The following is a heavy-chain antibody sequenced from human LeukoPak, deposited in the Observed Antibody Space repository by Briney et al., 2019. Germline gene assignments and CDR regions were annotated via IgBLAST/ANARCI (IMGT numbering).Heavy chain of an antibody. CDR1: GFTFSSYW. CDR3: ASGGRSFGYDS. V-gene: IGHV3-74*01. CDR2: ISTDESST. D-gene: IGHD2-15*01. J-gene: IGHJ4*02. Sequence: PGGSLRPSCVASGFTFSSYWMYWVRQAPGKGLVWVSHISTDESSTSYADSVKGRFTISRDNAKNTLYLQMNSLRGEDTAVYYCASGGRSFGYDSWGQGTLVTVSS.